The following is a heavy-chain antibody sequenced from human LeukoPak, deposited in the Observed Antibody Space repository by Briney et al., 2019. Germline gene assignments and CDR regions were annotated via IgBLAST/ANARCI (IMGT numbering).Heavy chain of an antibody. CDR1: GGSISSGDYY. CDR3: ARELPHNWFDP. J-gene: IGHJ5*02. CDR2: IYYSGST. V-gene: IGHV4-30-4*01. Sequence: PSETLSLTCTISGGSISSGDYYWSWIRQPPGKGLEWIGYIYYSGSTYYNPSLKSRVTISVDTSKNQFSLKLSSVTAADTAVYYCARELPHNWFDPWGQGTLVTVSS.